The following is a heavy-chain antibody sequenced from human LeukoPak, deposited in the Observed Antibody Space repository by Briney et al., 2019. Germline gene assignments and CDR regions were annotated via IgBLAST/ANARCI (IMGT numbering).Heavy chain of an antibody. CDR3: ANYRS. V-gene: IGHV3-23*01. J-gene: IGHJ4*02. CDR2: ISGSGSST. CDR1: GFTFSSYA. Sequence: GGSLRLSCAASGFTFSSYATHWVRQAPGKGLEWVSGISGSGSSTHYADSVKGRFTISRDNSKSTLYLQMSSLRDEDTAVYYCANYRSWGQGTLVTVSS. D-gene: IGHD1-14*01.